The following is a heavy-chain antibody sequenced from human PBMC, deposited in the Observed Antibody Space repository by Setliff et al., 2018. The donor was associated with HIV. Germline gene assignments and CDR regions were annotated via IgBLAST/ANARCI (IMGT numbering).Heavy chain of an antibody. D-gene: IGHD1-26*01. V-gene: IGHV4-4*09. J-gene: IGHJ6*02. CDR3: ARRSIVGSTRGYYYYALDV. CDR1: GGPISSYY. Sequence: PSETLSLTCTVSGGPISSYYWSWIRQPPGKGLEWIGNIHSSGSTNSNPSLKSRVTISVDTSKNQFSLKLTSVTAADTAVYYCARRSIVGSTRGYYYYALDVWGQGTTVTVS. CDR2: IHSSGST.